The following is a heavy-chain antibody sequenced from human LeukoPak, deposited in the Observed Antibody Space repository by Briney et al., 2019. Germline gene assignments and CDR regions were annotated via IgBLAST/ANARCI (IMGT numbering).Heavy chain of an antibody. D-gene: IGHD1-26*01. CDR3: TTGAPRAYSGSYSNC. J-gene: IGHJ4*02. CDR1: GFTLSKAW. CDR2: IKSKTDGGTA. Sequence: GGSLRLSCATSGFTLSKAWMAWVRQAPGKGLEWVGRIKSKTDGGTADYAASVKGRFTISRDGSQNTLYLQMSSLKTEDTAVYYCTTGAPRAYSGSYSNCWGQGTLVTVSS. V-gene: IGHV3-15*01.